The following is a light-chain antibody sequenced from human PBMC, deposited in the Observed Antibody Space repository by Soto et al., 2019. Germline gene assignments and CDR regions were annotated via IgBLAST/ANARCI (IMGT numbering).Light chain of an antibody. CDR3: SSYTDSSNYV. J-gene: IGLJ1*01. CDR2: QVT. V-gene: IGLV2-14*01. Sequence: QSVLTQPASVSGSPGQSITISCTGTSSDLAIYNYVSWYQQQPGKAPTLMVYQVTNRHSGVSNRFSGSRSGNTASLTISGLQAEDEADYYCSSYTDSSNYVFGTGTKVTVL. CDR1: SSDLAIYNY.